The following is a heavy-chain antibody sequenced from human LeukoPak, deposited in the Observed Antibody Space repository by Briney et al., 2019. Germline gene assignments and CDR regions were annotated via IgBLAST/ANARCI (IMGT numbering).Heavy chain of an antibody. CDR1: GGSISSGEYF. CDR2: IYYSGRT. V-gene: IGHV4-30-4*01. CDR3: ARAVGYGDSNFDY. Sequence: PSQTLSLTCTVWGGSISSGEYFWSWLRQSPGEGLEWIGYIYYSGRTYCSPSLESRVTISLDTSKNQFSLKVNTVTAADTAVYYCARAVGYGDSNFDYWGQGTLVTVSS. D-gene: IGHD4-17*01. J-gene: IGHJ4*02.